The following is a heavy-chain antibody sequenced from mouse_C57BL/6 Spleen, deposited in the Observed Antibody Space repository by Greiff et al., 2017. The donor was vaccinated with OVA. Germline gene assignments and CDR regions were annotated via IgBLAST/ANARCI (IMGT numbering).Heavy chain of an antibody. D-gene: IGHD1-1*01. CDR2: IDPSDSYT. CDR3: ARKATVVDAMDD. Sequence: QVQLQQPGAELVKPGASVKLSCKASGYTFTSYWMQWVKQRPGQGLEWIGEIDPSDSYTNYNPKFKGKATLTVDKSSSTAYLQLSSLTSEDSAVYYCARKATVVDAMDDWGQGTSGTVAS. CDR1: GYTFTSYW. J-gene: IGHJ4*01. V-gene: IGHV1-50*01.